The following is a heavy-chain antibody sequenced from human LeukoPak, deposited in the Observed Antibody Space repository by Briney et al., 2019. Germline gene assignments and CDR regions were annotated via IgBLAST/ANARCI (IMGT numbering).Heavy chain of an antibody. J-gene: IGHJ4*02. Sequence: QTGGSLRLSCAASGFTFSTFWMSWVRQAPGKGLEWVANIKEDGSEKYYVDSMKGRFTVSRDNAKNSLYLQMDSVRAEDTAVYYCARGGTFVSDYWGQGTLVTVSS. CDR3: ARGGTFVSDY. CDR2: IKEDGSEK. V-gene: IGHV3-7*01. CDR1: GFTFSTFW. D-gene: IGHD1-1*01.